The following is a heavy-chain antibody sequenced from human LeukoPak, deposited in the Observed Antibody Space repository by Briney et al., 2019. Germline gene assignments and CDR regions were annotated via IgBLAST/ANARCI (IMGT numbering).Heavy chain of an antibody. V-gene: IGHV3-11*04. CDR2: IDSRSSTI. CDR3: AKDGSIPWGYYMDV. D-gene: IGHD2-2*02. Sequence: LSLTCTVSGGSISSGSYYWSWIRQPAGKGLEWIAYIDSRSSTIYYADSMKGRFTISRDNAKNSLYLQMNSLRAEDTAVYYCAKDGSIPWGYYMDVWGKGTTVTISS. J-gene: IGHJ6*03. CDR1: GGSISSGSYY.